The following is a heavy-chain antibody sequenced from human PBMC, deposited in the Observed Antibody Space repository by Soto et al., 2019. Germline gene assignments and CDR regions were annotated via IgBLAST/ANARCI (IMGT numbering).Heavy chain of an antibody. J-gene: IGHJ3*02. V-gene: IGHV3-53*01. D-gene: IGHD4-4*01. CDR3: ATWHLQEHAYDI. CDR2: LYDVDGT. CDR1: GLTVSGKKY. Sequence: DVQLVESGGGLIQPGGSLRLSCAAFGLTVSGKKYISWVRQAPGKVLEWVSALYDVDGTYYADSVKGRFTTSIDTSRTIVYLQMNSLRLDDTAVDFWATWHLQEHAYDIGGQGTTVTVSS.